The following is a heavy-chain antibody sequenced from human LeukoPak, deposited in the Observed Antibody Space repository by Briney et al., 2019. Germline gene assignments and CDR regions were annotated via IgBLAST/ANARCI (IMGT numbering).Heavy chain of an antibody. CDR3: ARGQGTVTTH. D-gene: IGHD4-17*01. J-gene: IGHJ4*02. Sequence: SETLSLTCAVYGGSFSGYYWSWIRQPPGKGLEWIGEINHSGSTNYNPSLKSRVTISVDTSKNQFSLKLSSVTAAYTVLYYCARGQGTVTTHWGQGTLVTVSS. CDR1: GGSFSGYY. CDR2: INHSGST. V-gene: IGHV4-34*01.